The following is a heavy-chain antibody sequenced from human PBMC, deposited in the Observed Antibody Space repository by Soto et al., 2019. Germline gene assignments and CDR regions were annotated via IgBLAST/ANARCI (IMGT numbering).Heavy chain of an antibody. CDR3: AKDMFLEWYEGYYFDY. V-gene: IGHV3-9*01. CDR2: ISWNSGSI. Sequence: GGSLRLSCAASGFTFDDYAMHWVRQAPGKGLEWVSGISWNSGSIGYADSVKGRFTISRDNAKNSLYLQMNSLRAEDTALYYCAKDMFLEWYEGYYFDYWGQGTLVTVSS. D-gene: IGHD3-3*01. CDR1: GFTFDDYA. J-gene: IGHJ4*02.